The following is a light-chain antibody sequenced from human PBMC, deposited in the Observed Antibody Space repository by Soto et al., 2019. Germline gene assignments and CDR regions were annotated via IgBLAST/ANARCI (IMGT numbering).Light chain of an antibody. CDR3: CSYARSCTPLV. J-gene: IGLJ1*01. Sequence: QSALTQPASVSGSPGQSITISCTGTSSDVGSYNLVSWYQHHPGKAPKLMIYEGSKRPSGVSNRFSGSKSGNTASLTISGLQAEDEADYYCCSYARSCTPLVFGTGTKVTVL. CDR1: SSDVGSYNL. V-gene: IGLV2-23*01. CDR2: EGS.